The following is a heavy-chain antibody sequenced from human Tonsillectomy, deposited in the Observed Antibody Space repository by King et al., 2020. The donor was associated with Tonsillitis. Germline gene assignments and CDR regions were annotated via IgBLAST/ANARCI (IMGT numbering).Heavy chain of an antibody. Sequence: QLQESGPGLVKPSETLSLTCTVSGGSISSYYWSWIRQPPGKGLEWIGYIYYSGSTNYNPSLKSRVTISVDTSKNQFSLKLSSVTAADTAEYYCARRDYDFWSGPTEDYYYYYMDVWGKGTTVTVSS. CDR1: GGSISSYY. J-gene: IGHJ6*03. CDR2: IYYSGST. CDR3: ARRDYDFWSGPTEDYYYYYMDV. V-gene: IGHV4-59*08. D-gene: IGHD3-3*01.